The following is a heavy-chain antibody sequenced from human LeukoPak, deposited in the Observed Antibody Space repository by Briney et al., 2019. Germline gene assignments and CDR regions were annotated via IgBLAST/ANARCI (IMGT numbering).Heavy chain of an antibody. V-gene: IGHV4-34*01. Sequence: SETLSLTCAVYGGSFSGYYWSWIRQPPGKGLEWIGEINHSGSTNYNPSLKSRVTISVDTSKNQFSLKLSSVTAADTAVYHCARKAPVLRYFDWFYLAPKDYYFDYWGQGTLVTVSS. J-gene: IGHJ4*02. D-gene: IGHD3-9*01. CDR2: INHSGST. CDR3: ARKAPVLRYFDWFYLAPKDYYFDY. CDR1: GGSFSGYY.